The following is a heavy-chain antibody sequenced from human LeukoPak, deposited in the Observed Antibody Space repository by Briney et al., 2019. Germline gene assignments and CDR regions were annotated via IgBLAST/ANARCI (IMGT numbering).Heavy chain of an antibody. CDR3: AKTPAFRLFAEYCIDV. D-gene: IGHD3-10*02. J-gene: IGHJ6*02. CDR2: ICDNGGNK. Sequence: GGSLRLSCAASGFTFSSYGMHWVRQAPGKGLECVSVICDNGGNKYYADSVKGRFTISRDNSKKTLYLQMSRLRDEDTAVYYCAKTPAFRLFAEYCIDVWGQGNTVTVSS. CDR1: GFTFSSYG. V-gene: IGHV3-30*18.